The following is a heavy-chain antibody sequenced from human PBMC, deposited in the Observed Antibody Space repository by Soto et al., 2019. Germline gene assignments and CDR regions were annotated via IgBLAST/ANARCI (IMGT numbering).Heavy chain of an antibody. CDR1: GFTFSVYA. Sequence: EVRLLESGGGLVQPGGSLRLSCAASGFTFSVYAMSWVRQAPGKGLEWVSGISGSGDSTHYADSVKGRFTVSRDNSPSMLYLQTNSLRAEGTAIYYCAKALYGGFTYWGQGTLVTVSS. CDR3: AKALYGGFTY. CDR2: ISGSGDST. D-gene: IGHD3-10*01. J-gene: IGHJ4*02. V-gene: IGHV3-23*01.